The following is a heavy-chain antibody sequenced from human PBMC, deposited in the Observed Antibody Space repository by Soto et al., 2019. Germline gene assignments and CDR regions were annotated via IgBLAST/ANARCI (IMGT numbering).Heavy chain of an antibody. D-gene: IGHD5-18*01. CDR1: GYSISSGYY. CDR2: IYHSGST. J-gene: IGHJ4*02. CDR3: ARDPSVGTATWLYNY. V-gene: IGHV4-38-2*02. Sequence: KSSETLSLTCAVSGYSISSGYYWGWIRQPPGKGLEWIGSIYHSGSTYYNPSLKSRVTISVDTSKNQFSLKLSSVTAADTAVYYCARDPSVGTATWLYNYWGQGTLVTVSS.